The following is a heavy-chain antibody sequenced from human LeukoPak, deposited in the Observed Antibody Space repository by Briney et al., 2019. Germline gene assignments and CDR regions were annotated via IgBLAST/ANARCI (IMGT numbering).Heavy chain of an antibody. J-gene: IGHJ5*02. V-gene: IGHV4-34*01. Sequence: SETLSLTCAVYGGSFSGYYWTLIRQTPGKGLEWIGEISHTGLTGSNPSLKSRVTIFVDSSKKQFSLRMSSVTAADTGIYYCARVPDITARPCDTWGPGTRVTASS. D-gene: IGHD2-21*02. CDR2: ISHTGLT. CDR1: GGSFSGYY. CDR3: ARVPDITARPCDT.